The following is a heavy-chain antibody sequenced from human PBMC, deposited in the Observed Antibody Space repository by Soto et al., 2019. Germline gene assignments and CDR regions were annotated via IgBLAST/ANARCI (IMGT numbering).Heavy chain of an antibody. CDR3: ARGRSHYYYYYGMDV. Sequence: SETLSLTCAVYGGSFSGYYWSWIRQPPGKGLEWIGEINHSGSTNYNPSIKSRVTISVDTSKNQFSLKLSYVTAADTVLYYFARGRSHYYYYYGMDVWGQGTTVTVSS. J-gene: IGHJ6*02. CDR2: INHSGST. V-gene: IGHV4-34*01. CDR1: GGSFSGYY.